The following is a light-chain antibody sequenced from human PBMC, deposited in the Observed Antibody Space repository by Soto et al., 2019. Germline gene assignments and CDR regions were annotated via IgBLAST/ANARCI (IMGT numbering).Light chain of an antibody. CDR2: GVS. V-gene: IGKV3-20*01. Sequence: EIVLTQSPATLSLSPGERTTLSCRASQSVSNNLAWFQQKPGQVPRLLIYGVSTGATGIPDRFSGSGSGTDFTLTISRLEPEDFAVYFCQVYGSSSKTFGQGTKVDNK. J-gene: IGKJ1*01. CDR3: QVYGSSSKT. CDR1: QSVSNN.